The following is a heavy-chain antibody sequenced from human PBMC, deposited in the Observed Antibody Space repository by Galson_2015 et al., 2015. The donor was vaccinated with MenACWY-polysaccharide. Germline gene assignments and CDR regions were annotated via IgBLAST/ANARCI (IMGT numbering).Heavy chain of an antibody. J-gene: IGHJ4*02. D-gene: IGHD6-19*01. V-gene: IGHV1-2*06. CDR2: INPNSGGT. Sequence: SVKVSCKASGYTFTGYYMHWVRQAPGQGLEWMGRINPNSGGTNYAQKFQGRVTMTRDTSISTAYMELSRLRSDDTAVYYCARDREGSSGPPGVWGQGTLVTVSS. CDR1: GYTFTGYY. CDR3: ARDREGSSGPPGV.